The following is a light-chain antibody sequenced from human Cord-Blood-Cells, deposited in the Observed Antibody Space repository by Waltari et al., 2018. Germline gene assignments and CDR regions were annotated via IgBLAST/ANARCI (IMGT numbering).Light chain of an antibody. CDR1: SSDVGCYNR. V-gene: IGLV2-23*01. CDR3: CSYAGSVV. CDR2: EGS. J-gene: IGLJ2*01. Sequence: QSALTQPASVSGSPGQSITLSCTGTSSDVGCYNRVSWYQQHPGKAPKLMIYEGSKRPSGVSNRFSGSKSGNTASLTISGLQAEDEADYYCCSYAGSVVFGGGTKLTVL.